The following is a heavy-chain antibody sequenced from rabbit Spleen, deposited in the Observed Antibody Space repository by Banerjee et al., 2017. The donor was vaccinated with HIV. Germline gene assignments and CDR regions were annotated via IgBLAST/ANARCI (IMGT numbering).Heavy chain of an antibody. V-gene: IGHV1S40*01. CDR1: GFSFSSSDY. J-gene: IGHJ6*01. Sequence: QSLEESGGDLVKPGASLTLTCTASGFSFSSSDYMCWVRQAPGKGLEWISCIAGDSSAFTYSATWAKGRFTLSKTSSTTVTLQMTSLTAADTATYFCARDAGDSFSTYGMDLWGPGTLVTVS. CDR3: ARDAGDSFSTYGMDL. CDR2: IAGDSSAFT. D-gene: IGHD4-1*01.